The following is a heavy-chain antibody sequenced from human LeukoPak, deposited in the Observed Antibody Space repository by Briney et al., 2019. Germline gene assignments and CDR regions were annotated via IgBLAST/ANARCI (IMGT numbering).Heavy chain of an antibody. Sequence: SETLSLTCTVSGGSISSYYWSWIRQPPGKGLEWIGYIYYSGSTNYNPSLKSRVTISVDTSKNQFSLKLNSVTAADTAVYYCARGLEGCSYGYSEFDYWGQGTLVTVSS. CDR1: GGSISSYY. V-gene: IGHV4-59*12. J-gene: IGHJ4*02. CDR3: ARGLEGCSYGYSEFDY. CDR2: IYYSGST. D-gene: IGHD5-18*01.